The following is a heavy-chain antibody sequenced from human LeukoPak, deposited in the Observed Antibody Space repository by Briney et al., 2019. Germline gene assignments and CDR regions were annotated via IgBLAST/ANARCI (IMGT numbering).Heavy chain of an antibody. CDR3: PKVAPRGYSHATYYFDY. CDR1: GFTFSSYA. D-gene: IGHD5-18*01. CDR2: ISGSGGST. Sequence: GGSLRLSCAASGFTFSSYAMSWVRQAPGKGLEWVSAISGSGGSTYYADSAKGRFTISRENSKNTLYLQMTSLRAEDTAVYYCPKVAPRGYSHATYYFDYWGQGTLVTVSS. J-gene: IGHJ4*02. V-gene: IGHV3-23*01.